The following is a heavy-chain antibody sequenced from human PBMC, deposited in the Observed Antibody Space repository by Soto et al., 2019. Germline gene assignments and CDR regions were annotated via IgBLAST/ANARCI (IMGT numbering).Heavy chain of an antibody. CDR2: ISYDGSNK. J-gene: IGHJ4*02. CDR1: GFTFSSYA. V-gene: IGHV3-30*14. CDR3: ASVDFWSGYYMGY. D-gene: IGHD3-3*01. Sequence: GGSLRLSCAASGFTFSSYAMHWVRQAPGKGLEWVAVISYDGSNKYYADSVKGRFTISRDNSKNTLYLQMNSLRAEDTAVYYCASVDFWSGYYMGYWGQGTLVTVSS.